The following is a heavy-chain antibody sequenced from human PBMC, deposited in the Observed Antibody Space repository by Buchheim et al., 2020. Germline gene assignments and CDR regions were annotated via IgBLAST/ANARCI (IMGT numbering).Heavy chain of an antibody. V-gene: IGHV3-23*01. CDR2: ISSGAGGI. Sequence: EVQLLESGGGLVQPGGSVRLSCVGSGYTFSNYAMSWVRQAPGKGLEWVSAISSGAGGIKYADSVKGRFTISSDNSRTTLYLQMNSLTAEDTAIYYCAKDGYSSGWGFGYWGQGTL. CDR1: GYTFSNYA. J-gene: IGHJ4*02. CDR3: AKDGYSSGWGFGY. D-gene: IGHD6-19*01.